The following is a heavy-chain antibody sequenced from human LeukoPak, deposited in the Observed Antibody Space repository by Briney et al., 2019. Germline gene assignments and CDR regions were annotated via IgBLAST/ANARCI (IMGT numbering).Heavy chain of an antibody. D-gene: IGHD1-26*01. CDR2: VRSDGDIK. Sequence: GGSLRLSCAASGFTFSNYGMHWVSHAPGKGLEWVAFVRSDGDIKYYADSVKGRFTISRDNSRTTLHLQMNSLRAEDTAVYYCAKDSESGSYSPYDYWGQGTLVTVSS. V-gene: IGHV3-30*02. J-gene: IGHJ4*02. CDR1: GFTFSNYG. CDR3: AKDSESGSYSPYDY.